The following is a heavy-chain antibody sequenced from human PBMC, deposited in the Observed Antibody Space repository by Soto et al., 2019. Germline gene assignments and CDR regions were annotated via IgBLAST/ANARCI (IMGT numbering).Heavy chain of an antibody. V-gene: IGHV3-23*01. CDR3: AKSDIVLMVYAIS. D-gene: IGHD2-8*01. Sequence: TFSSYAMSWVRQAPGKGLEWVSAISGSGGSTYYADSVKGRFTISRDNSKNTLYLQMNSLRAEDTAVYYCAKSDIVLMVYAISWGQGTLVTVSS. CDR2: ISGSGGST. CDR1: TFSSYA. J-gene: IGHJ4*02.